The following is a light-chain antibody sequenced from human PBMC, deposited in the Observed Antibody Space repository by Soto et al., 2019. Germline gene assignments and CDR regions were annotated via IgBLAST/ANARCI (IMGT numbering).Light chain of an antibody. Sequence: EIVLTQSPGTLSLSVGERATLSCRASQSVSGYLAWYQQTPGQAPRLLIYDASNRATGIPDRFSGRGSGTDFTLTINRLEPEDFKVYYCQQYGSSPLTFGGGTTVDIK. V-gene: IGKV3-20*01. CDR3: QQYGSSPLT. CDR1: QSVSGY. CDR2: DAS. J-gene: IGKJ4*01.